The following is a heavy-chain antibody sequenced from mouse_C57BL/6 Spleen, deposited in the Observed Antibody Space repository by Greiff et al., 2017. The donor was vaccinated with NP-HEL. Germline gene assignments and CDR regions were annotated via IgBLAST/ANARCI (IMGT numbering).Heavy chain of an antibody. CDR2: IYPGSGGT. Sequence: VQLQQSGAELVKPGASVKLSCTASGFNFTGYWITWVKQRTGQGLEWIGGIYPGSGGTKYDEKFQGKATMTVDTSSSTAYMQLSSLTSEDSAVYYCARTGNYCARESYNYMDYWGQGTSVTVSS. J-gene: IGHJ4*01. CDR3: ARTGNYCARESYNYMDY. CDR1: GFNFTGYW. V-gene: IGHV1-55*01. D-gene: IGHD1-1*01.